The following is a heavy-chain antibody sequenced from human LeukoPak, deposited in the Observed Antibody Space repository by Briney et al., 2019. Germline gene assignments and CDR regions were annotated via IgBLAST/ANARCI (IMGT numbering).Heavy chain of an antibody. Sequence: SETLSLTCAVYGGPFSGYYWSWIRQPPGKGLEWIGEIDINGNTDSNPSLKSRVTISVDTSKSQFTLKLRSVTAADTALYYCVRQIGACALDVWGQGTKVSVSS. D-gene: IGHD3-3*01. CDR3: VRQIGACALDV. V-gene: IGHV4-34*01. CDR2: IDINGNT. J-gene: IGHJ3*01. CDR1: GGPFSGYY.